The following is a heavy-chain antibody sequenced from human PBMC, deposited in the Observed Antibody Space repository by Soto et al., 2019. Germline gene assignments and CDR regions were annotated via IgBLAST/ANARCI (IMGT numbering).Heavy chain of an antibody. CDR1: GFTFSTYC. CDR2: ICRDGGGT. D-gene: IGHD6-19*01. V-gene: IGHV3-74*01. CDR3: VRGTSDWRGMDY. Sequence: EVQLVESGGGLVQPGGSLRLSCAVSGFTFSTYCMHWVRQAPETGLVWVSRICRDGGGTDYADSVKGRFTISRDDAENSLHLQMRSLRVEDTAIYYCVRGTSDWRGMDYWGQGTLVTVSS. J-gene: IGHJ4*02.